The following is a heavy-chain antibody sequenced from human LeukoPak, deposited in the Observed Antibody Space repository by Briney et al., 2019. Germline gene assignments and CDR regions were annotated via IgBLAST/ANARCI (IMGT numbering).Heavy chain of an antibody. CDR1: GYTFTSYG. J-gene: IGHJ3*02. CDR2: VSAYNGNT. D-gene: IGHD3-22*01. CDR3: ARHFADDYYDSSATSDAFDI. Sequence: ASVKVSCKASGYTFTSYGISWVRQAPGQGLEWMGWVSAYNGNTNYAQKLQGRVTMTTDTSTSTAYMELRSLRSDDTAVYYCARHFADDYYDSSATSDAFDIWGQGTTVTVSS. V-gene: IGHV1-18*01.